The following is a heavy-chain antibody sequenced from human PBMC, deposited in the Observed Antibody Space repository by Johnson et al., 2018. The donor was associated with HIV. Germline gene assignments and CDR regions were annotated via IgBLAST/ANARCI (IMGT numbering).Heavy chain of an antibody. D-gene: IGHD3-22*01. V-gene: IGHV3-53*01. CDR3: ARDASMFRLDSSGYANSFSI. CDR2: IHNGGNT. CDR1: GFSVSSSY. Sequence: VQLVESGGCLIQPGGSLRLSCSASGFSVSSSYVTWVRQAPGQGLEWVSIIHNGGNTFYADSVKGRFTISRDQSKNTVYLQMDRLRAEDTAMYYCARDASMFRLDSSGYANSFSIWGQGTLVTVSA. J-gene: IGHJ3*02.